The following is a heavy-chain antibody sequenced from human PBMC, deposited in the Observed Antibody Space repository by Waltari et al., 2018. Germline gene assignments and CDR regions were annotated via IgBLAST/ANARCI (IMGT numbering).Heavy chain of an antibody. J-gene: IGHJ4*02. V-gene: IGHV3-7*01. CDR3: AMAAGTLY. Sequence: EVQLEESGGGLVQHGGSVRPSCAASGFTLSTRWMSWVRQAPGKGLEWVANINQDGREKYYVDSMKGRVTISRDNAKNSLFLQMDSLRAEDTAVYFCAMAAGTLYWGQGTLVTVSS. CDR2: INQDGREK. D-gene: IGHD6-13*01. CDR1: GFTLSTRW.